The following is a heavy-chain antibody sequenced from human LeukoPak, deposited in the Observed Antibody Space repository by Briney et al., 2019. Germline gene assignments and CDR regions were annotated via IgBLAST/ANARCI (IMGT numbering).Heavy chain of an antibody. CDR1: GFTFDTFG. V-gene: IGHV3-30*02. CDR2: VWNDGSNK. CDR3: AKSRIAVAGRGIDY. Sequence: GGSLRLSCAASGFTFDTFGMHWVRQAPGKGLEGVTFVWNDGSNKYYADSVKGRFIISRDNPKNTLYLQMNSLGTEDTAVYYCAKSRIAVAGRGIDYWGQGTLVTVSS. J-gene: IGHJ4*02. D-gene: IGHD6-19*01.